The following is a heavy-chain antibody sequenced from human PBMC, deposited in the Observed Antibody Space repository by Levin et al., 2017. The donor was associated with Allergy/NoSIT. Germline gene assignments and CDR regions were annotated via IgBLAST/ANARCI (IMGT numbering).Heavy chain of an antibody. D-gene: IGHD1-1*01. CDR3: AKTGPLYLDH. J-gene: IGHJ4*02. Sequence: TGESLKISCAASGVSFGNEGMAWVRQPPGKGLECVSAISTHGRYTYYTDSVKGRFTISRDNSRNTLYLEMNSLTVEDTALYFCAKTGPLYLDHWGQGTLVTVSS. CDR1: GVSFGNEG. CDR2: ISTHGRYT. V-gene: IGHV3-23*01.